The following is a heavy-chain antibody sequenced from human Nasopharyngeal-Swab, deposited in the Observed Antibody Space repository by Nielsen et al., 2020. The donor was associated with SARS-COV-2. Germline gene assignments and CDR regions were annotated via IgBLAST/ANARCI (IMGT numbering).Heavy chain of an antibody. CDR2: IHYSGNT. D-gene: IGHD2-2*01. Sequence: SETLSLTCTVSGGSISSYYWSWIRQPPGKGLEWIGYIHYSGNTNYNPSLKSRLTISVDTSKNQFSLKLSSVTAADTAVYYCARRTGYCSSTSCYGNAFDIWGQGTMVTVSS. J-gene: IGHJ3*02. CDR1: GGSISSYY. V-gene: IGHV4-59*08. CDR3: ARRTGYCSSTSCYGNAFDI.